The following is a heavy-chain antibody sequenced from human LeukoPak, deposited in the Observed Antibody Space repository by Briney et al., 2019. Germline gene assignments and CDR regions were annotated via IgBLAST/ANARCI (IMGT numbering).Heavy chain of an antibody. CDR1: GFTFSGYW. V-gene: IGHV3-7*01. D-gene: IGHD2-15*01. Sequence: GGSLRLSCAASGFTFSGYWMSWVRQAPGRGLEWVAAIKQDESEKTYVDSVEGRFTISRDNAKSTLFLQMDSLRAEDTAVYYCARFGMDAAIDYWGQGTLVTVSS. J-gene: IGHJ4*01. CDR2: IKQDESEK. CDR3: ARFGMDAAIDY.